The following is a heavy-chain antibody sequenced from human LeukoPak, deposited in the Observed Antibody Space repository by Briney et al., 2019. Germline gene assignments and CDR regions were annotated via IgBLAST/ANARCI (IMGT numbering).Heavy chain of an antibody. Sequence: ASVKVSCKASGFTFTSDYYLHWVRQAPGKGLEWMGYFNPHKGYTSSPQKFQGRITMTTDTSISAVYMELSSLISDDTAIYCVREGKDLLSKNFDCWGQGTLVTVSS. V-gene: IGHV1-2*02. J-gene: IGHJ4*02. CDR1: GFTFTSDYY. D-gene: IGHD3-16*02. CDR3: VREGKDLLSKNFDC. CDR2: FNPHKGYT.